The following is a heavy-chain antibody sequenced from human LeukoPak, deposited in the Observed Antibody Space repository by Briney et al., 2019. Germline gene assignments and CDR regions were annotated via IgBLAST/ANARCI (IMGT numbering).Heavy chain of an antibody. Sequence: GGSLRLSCAASGFTFSSYAMHWVRQAPGKGLEWVAFIRYDGVIKYYADSVKGRFTISRDNSKNTLYVQMNSLRDDDTAVYYCAKDGRWLEGHFDHWGQGTLVTVSS. V-gene: IGHV3-30*02. CDR1: GFTFSSYA. CDR2: IRYDGVIK. CDR3: AKDGRWLEGHFDH. D-gene: IGHD5-24*01. J-gene: IGHJ4*02.